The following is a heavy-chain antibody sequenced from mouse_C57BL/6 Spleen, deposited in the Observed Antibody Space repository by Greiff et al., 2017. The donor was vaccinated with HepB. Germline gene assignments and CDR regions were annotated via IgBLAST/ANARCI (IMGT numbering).Heavy chain of an antibody. V-gene: IGHV1-4*01. CDR2: INPSSGYT. CDR1: GYTFTSYT. J-gene: IGHJ2*01. D-gene: IGHD1-2*01. CDR3: ARSGGLLRLDY. Sequence: VMLVESGAELARPGASVKMSCKASGYTFTSYTMHWVKQRPGQGLEWIGYINPSSGYTKYNQKFKDKATLTADKSSSTAYMQLSSLTSEDSAVYYCARSGGLLRLDYWGQGTTLTVSS.